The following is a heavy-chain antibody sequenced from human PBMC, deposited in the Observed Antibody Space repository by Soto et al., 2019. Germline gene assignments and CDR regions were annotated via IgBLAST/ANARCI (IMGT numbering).Heavy chain of an antibody. D-gene: IGHD1-26*01. CDR3: AAAVGATEI. CDR1: GFTFTSSA. J-gene: IGHJ3*02. Sequence: QMQLVQSGPEVKKPGTSVKVSCKASGFTFTSSAVQWVRQGRGHRVEWIGWIVVGSGNTNYAQKFQERAIITRDMSTRTAYMELSSLRSEETAVYYCAAAVGATEICGQGTMVTVSS. V-gene: IGHV1-58*01. CDR2: IVVGSGNT.